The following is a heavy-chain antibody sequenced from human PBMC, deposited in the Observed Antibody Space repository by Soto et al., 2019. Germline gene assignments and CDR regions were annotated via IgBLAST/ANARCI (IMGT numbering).Heavy chain of an antibody. V-gene: IGHV1-69*05. CDR3: ARDKARPQLGGNYYYILDV. D-gene: IGHD3-3*02. CDR2: IMPIFRTP. Sequence: QVQLEQSGAEVKKPGSSVKVSCKASGGTFSTSAISWVRQAPGQGLEWMGGIMPIFRTPDYAQKFQGRVTXTXDXTTSTAYMELSGLRSDDTAVYYCARDKARPQLGGNYYYILDVWGQGTTVTVSS. J-gene: IGHJ6*02. CDR1: GGTFSTSA.